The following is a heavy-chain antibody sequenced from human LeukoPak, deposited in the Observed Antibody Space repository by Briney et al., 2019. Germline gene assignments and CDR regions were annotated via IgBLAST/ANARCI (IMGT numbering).Heavy chain of an antibody. J-gene: IGHJ4*02. D-gene: IGHD3-10*01. CDR2: INHSGST. Sequence: SETLSLTCALYGGSFSGYYWSWIRQPPGKGLEWIGEINHSGSTNYNPSLKSRVTLSVDTSKNQFSLKLRSVTAADTAVYYCARLPPLFYYGSGSYYNRQGPGIDYGGQGTLVTVSS. CDR3: ARLPPLFYYGSGSYYNRQGPGIDY. V-gene: IGHV4-34*01. CDR1: GGSFSGYY.